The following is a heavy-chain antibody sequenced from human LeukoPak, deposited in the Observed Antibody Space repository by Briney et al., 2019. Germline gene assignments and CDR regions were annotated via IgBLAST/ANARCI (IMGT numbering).Heavy chain of an antibody. V-gene: IGHV1-69*13. D-gene: IGHD3-3*01. J-gene: IGHJ6*02. CDR3: ATHTIFGANYLYYYGMDV. Sequence: ASVKVSCKASGGTFSSYAISWVRQAPGQGLEWMGGIIPIFGTANYAQKFQGRVTITADESTSTAYMELSSLRSEDTAVYYCATHTIFGANYLYYYGMDVWGQGTTVTVSS. CDR1: GGTFSSYA. CDR2: IIPIFGTA.